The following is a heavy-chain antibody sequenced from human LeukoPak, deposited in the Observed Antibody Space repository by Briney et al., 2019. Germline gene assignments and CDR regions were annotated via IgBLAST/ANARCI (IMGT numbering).Heavy chain of an antibody. CDR1: GGSISSYY. CDR3: ARASQYGSGSHLDY. D-gene: IGHD3-10*01. CDR2: IYYSGST. V-gene: IGHV4-59*01. Sequence: PSETLSLTCTVSGGSISSYYWSWIRQPPGKGLEWTGYIYYSGSTNYNPSLKSRVTISVDTSKNQFSLKLSSVTAADTAVYYCARASQYGSGSHLDYWGQGTLVTVSS. J-gene: IGHJ4*02.